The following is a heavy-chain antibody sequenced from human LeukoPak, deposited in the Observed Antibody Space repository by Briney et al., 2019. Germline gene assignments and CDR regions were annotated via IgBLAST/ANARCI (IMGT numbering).Heavy chain of an antibody. CDR1: GFTFSSYA. Sequence: GGSLRLSCAASGFTFSSYAMHWARQAPGKGLEWVTFISYDGDTTYYADSVKGRFTISRDNSKSTVYLQMNSLRGEDTAVYYCARDLSEKYSSDYWGQGTLVTVSS. CDR3: ARDLSEKYSSDY. D-gene: IGHD2/OR15-2a*01. CDR2: ISYDGDTT. V-gene: IGHV3-30*03. J-gene: IGHJ4*02.